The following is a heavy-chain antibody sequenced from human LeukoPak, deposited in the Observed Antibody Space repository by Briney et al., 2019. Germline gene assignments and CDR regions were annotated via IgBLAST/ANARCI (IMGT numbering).Heavy chain of an antibody. Sequence: GGSLRLSCAASGLTFSNYVMNWVRQAPGKGLEWISYISASGNPMFYADSVKGRFTISRDNAKNSLYLQMNGLRAEDTAIYYCAKDGGSGILYWGQGTLVTVSS. V-gene: IGHV3-48*03. J-gene: IGHJ4*02. CDR2: ISASGNPM. CDR1: GLTFSNYV. CDR3: AKDGGSGILY. D-gene: IGHD3-10*01.